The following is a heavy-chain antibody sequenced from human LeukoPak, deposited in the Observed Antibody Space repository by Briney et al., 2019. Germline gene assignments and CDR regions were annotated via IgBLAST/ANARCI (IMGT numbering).Heavy chain of an antibody. V-gene: IGHV3-9*01. CDR2: ISWNSGSI. D-gene: IGHD6-19*01. CDR1: GFTFDDYA. CDR3: AKGQQWLVH. J-gene: IGHJ2*01. Sequence: GGSLRLSCAASGFTFDDYAMHWVRQAPGKGLEWVSGISWNSGSIGYADSVKGRFTISRDNAKNSLYLQMNSLRAEDTALYYCAKGQQWLVHWGRGTLVTASS.